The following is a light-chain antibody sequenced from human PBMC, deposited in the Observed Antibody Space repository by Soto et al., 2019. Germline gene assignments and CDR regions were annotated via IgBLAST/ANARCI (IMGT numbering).Light chain of an antibody. CDR3: AAWDDSLNGYV. CDR2: NNN. CDR1: SSNIGTNA. Sequence: QSVLTQPTSASGTPGQRVTISCSGGSSNIGTNAVNWYQQLPGTAPKLLIYNNNQRPSGVPDRFSGSKSGTSASLAISGLQSEDEADYYCAAWDDSLNGYVFGTGTKLPVL. V-gene: IGLV1-44*01. J-gene: IGLJ1*01.